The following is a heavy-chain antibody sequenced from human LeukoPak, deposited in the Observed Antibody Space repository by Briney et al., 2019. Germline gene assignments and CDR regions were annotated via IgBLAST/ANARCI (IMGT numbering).Heavy chain of an antibody. CDR2: VKHGGGDK. CDR3: ARDRLGTYFDY. V-gene: IGHV3-7*01. D-gene: IGHD7-27*01. CDR1: GFTFSTYW. J-gene: IGHJ4*02. Sequence: GGSLRLSCAASGFTFSTYWMAWVRQAPGKGLEWVACVKHGGGDKYYLDSVKGRFTISRDNTENSLYLQMNNLRAEDTAVYYCARDRLGTYFDYWGRGAVVSVSS.